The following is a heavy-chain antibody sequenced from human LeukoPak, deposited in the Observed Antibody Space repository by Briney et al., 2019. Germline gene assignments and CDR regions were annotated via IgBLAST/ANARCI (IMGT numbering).Heavy chain of an antibody. D-gene: IGHD3-22*01. V-gene: IGHV3-33*08. CDR2: IWYDGSNK. Sequence: GGSLRLSCVASGFTFSSYAMSWVRQAPGKGLEWVAVIWYDGSNKYYADSVKGRFTISRDNSKNTLYLQMNSLRAEDTAVYYCARGVYYYDSSGYLNYWGQGTLVTVSS. CDR1: GFTFSSYA. J-gene: IGHJ4*02. CDR3: ARGVYYYDSSGYLNY.